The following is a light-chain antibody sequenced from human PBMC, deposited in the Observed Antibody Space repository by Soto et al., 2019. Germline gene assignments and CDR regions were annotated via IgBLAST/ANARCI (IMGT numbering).Light chain of an antibody. J-gene: IGKJ1*01. CDR3: QHYGSSPT. V-gene: IGKV3-20*01. CDR1: QSVSAGY. CDR2: GAS. Sequence: EIVLTQSPGTLSLSPGERATLSCRASQSVSAGYFAWYQQKPGQAPRLLIYGASSRVSGIPDRFSGSGSGTYFTLISSRLEAEDSAVYYCQHYGSSPTFGQGTKVEIK.